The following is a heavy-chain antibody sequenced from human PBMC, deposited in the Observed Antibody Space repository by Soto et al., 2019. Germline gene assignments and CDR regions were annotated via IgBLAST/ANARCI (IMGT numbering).Heavy chain of an antibody. J-gene: IGHJ4*02. CDR2: MNPNSGNT. CDR3: ARTRQNYDILTGYPYY. CDR1: GYTFTSYD. D-gene: IGHD3-9*01. Sequence: QVQLVQSGAEVKKPGASVKVSCKASGYTFTSYDINWVRQATGQGLEWMGWMNPNSGNTGYAQKFQGRVTMTRNTPISTAYMELSSLRSEDTAVYYCARTRQNYDILTGYPYYWGQGTLVTVSA. V-gene: IGHV1-8*01.